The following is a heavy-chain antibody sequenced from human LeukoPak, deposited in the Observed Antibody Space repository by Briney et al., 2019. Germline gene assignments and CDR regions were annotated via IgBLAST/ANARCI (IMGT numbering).Heavy chain of an antibody. CDR1: GYTFTGYY. CDR3: ARDLEDSGSYRSGKIDY. CDR2: INPNSGGT. D-gene: IGHD1-26*01. V-gene: IGHV1-2*02. Sequence: ASVKVSCKASGYTFTGYYMHWVRQAPGQGLEWMGWINPNSGGTNYAQKFQGRVTMTRDTSISTAYMELSGLRSDDTAVYYCARDLEDSGSYRSGKIDYWGQGTLVTVSS. J-gene: IGHJ4*02.